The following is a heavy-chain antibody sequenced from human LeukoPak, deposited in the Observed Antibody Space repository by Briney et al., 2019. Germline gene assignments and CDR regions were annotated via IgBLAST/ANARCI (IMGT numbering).Heavy chain of an antibody. J-gene: IGHJ4*02. D-gene: IGHD3-22*01. V-gene: IGHV3-48*01. CDR3: ARGDSSGYFDY. CDR2: ISSSSGTI. Sequence: GGSLRLSCAASGFTFSSYAMSWVRQAPGKGLEWVSYISSSSGTIYYADSVKGRFTISRDNAKNSLYLQMNSLRAEDTAMYYCARGDSSGYFDYWGQGTLVTVSS. CDR1: GFTFSSYA.